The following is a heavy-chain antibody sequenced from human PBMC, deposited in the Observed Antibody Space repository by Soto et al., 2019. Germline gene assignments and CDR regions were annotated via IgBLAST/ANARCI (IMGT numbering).Heavy chain of an antibody. CDR2: ISAYNGNT. Sequence: QVQLVQSGAEVKKPGASVKVSCKASGYTFTSYGISWVRQAPGQGLEWMGWISAYNGNTNYAQKLQGRVTMTTDTSTSTAYMELRSLRSDDTAVYYCASQRITMVRGVDDAFDIWGQGTMVTVSS. D-gene: IGHD3-10*01. CDR1: GYTFTSYG. J-gene: IGHJ3*02. V-gene: IGHV1-18*01. CDR3: ASQRITMVRGVDDAFDI.